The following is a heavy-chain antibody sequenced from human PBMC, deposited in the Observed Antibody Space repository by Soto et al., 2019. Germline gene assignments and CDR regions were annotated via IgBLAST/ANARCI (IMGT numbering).Heavy chain of an antibody. CDR1: GYTFTSYG. Sequence: ASVKVSCKASGYTFTSYGISWVRQAPGQGLEWMGWISAYKGNTNYAQKLQGRVTMTTDTSTSTAYMELRSLRSDDTAVYYCARDFRRNGYKYCFDFWGQGTLVTVSS. J-gene: IGHJ4*02. CDR2: ISAYKGNT. D-gene: IGHD5-12*01. CDR3: ARDFRRNGYKYCFDF. V-gene: IGHV1-18*01.